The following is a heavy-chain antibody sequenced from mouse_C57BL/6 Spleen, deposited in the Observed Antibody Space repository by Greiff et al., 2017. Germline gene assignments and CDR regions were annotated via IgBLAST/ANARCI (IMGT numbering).Heavy chain of an antibody. CDR1: GYSITSGYY. V-gene: IGHV3-6*01. CDR3: ARERETDAMDY. J-gene: IGHJ4*01. Sequence: DVQLQESGPGLVKPSQSLSLTCSVTGYSITSGYYWNWIRQFPGNKLEWMGYISYDGSNNYNPSLKNRISITRDTSKNQFFLKLNSVTTEDTATYYCARERETDAMDYWGQGTSVTVSS. CDR2: ISYDGSN.